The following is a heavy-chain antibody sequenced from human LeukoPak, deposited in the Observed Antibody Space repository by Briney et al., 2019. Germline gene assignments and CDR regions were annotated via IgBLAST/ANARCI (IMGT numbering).Heavy chain of an antibody. V-gene: IGHV3-23*01. CDR3: AKRGVVIRVILVGFHKEAYYFDS. CDR1: GFTFSSYA. J-gene: IGHJ4*02. Sequence: GGSLRLSCAASGFTFSSYATSWVRQAPGKGLEWVSAISGSGGSTYYADSVKDRFTISRDNPKNTLYLQMNNLRADDTAVYFCAKRGVVIRVILVGFHKEAYYFDSWGQGALVTVSS. D-gene: IGHD3-22*01. CDR2: ISGSGGST.